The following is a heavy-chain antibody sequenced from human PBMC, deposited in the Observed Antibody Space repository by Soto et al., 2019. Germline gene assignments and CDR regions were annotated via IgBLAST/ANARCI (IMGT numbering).Heavy chain of an antibody. CDR1: GYTFTSYY. Sequence: QVQLVQSGAEVKKPGASVKVSCKASGYTFTSYYMHWVRQAPGQGLEWMGIINPSGGSTSYAQKFQGRVSMTRDTSTRTVYMELSSLRSEDTAVYYCARDSILDLATPVAGTEDSYSYYGMDVWGQGTTVTVSS. D-gene: IGHD6-19*01. CDR2: INPSGGST. V-gene: IGHV1-46*01. J-gene: IGHJ6*02. CDR3: ARDSILDLATPVAGTEDSYSYYGMDV.